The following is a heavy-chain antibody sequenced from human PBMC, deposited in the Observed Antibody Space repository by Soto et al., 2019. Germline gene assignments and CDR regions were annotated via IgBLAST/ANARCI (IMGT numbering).Heavy chain of an antibody. J-gene: IGHJ6*02. D-gene: IGHD5-18*01. CDR3: ARDYGYSYGAYYYYYGMDV. Sequence: SETLSLTCTVSGGSISSRGYYWGWIRQPPGKGLEWIGTIYYSGSTNYNPSLKSRVTISVDTSKNQFSLKLSSVTAADTAVYYCARDYGYSYGAYYYYYGMDVWGQGTTVTVSS. CDR2: IYYSGST. CDR1: GGSISSRGYY. V-gene: IGHV4-39*07.